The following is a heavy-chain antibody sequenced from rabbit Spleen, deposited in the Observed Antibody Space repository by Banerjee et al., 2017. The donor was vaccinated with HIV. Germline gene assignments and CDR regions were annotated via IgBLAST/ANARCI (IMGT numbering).Heavy chain of an antibody. D-gene: IGHD4-2*01. V-gene: IGHV1S40*01. Sequence: QSLEESGGGLVKPGASLTLTCKASGFSFNSGYDMCWVRQAPGKGLEWIACIYGGSSGSTYSATWAKGRFTISKTSSTTVTLQMTSLTAADTATYFCVGEGSSYPYYFNLWGQGTLVTVS. CDR1: GFSFNSGYD. CDR2: IYGGSSGST. J-gene: IGHJ4*01. CDR3: VGEGSSYPYYFNL.